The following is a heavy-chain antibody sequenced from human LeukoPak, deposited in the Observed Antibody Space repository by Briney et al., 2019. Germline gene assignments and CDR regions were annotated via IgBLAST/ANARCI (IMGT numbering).Heavy chain of an antibody. Sequence: GGSLRLSCAASGFSSSSYDMHWVRQATGKGLEWVSAIGSAGDTFYPGSVKGRSTISRENAKNSLYLQMNSLRAGDTAVYYCARGAPSVTMVRGVNYYYGMDVWGQGTTVTVSS. CDR1: GFSSSSYD. CDR3: ARGAPSVTMVRGVNYYYGMDV. CDR2: IGSAGDT. J-gene: IGHJ6*02. V-gene: IGHV3-13*01. D-gene: IGHD3-10*01.